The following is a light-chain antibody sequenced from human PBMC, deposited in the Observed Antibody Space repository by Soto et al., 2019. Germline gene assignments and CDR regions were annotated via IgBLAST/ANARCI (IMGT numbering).Light chain of an antibody. J-gene: IGLJ1*01. CDR1: SSNIGAGHD. Sequence: VLTQPPSVSGAPGQRVTISCTGSSSNIGAGHDVHWYQQLPGTAPKLLIYGNSNRPSGVPDRSSGSKSGTSASLAITGLQAEDEADYYCQSYDSSLSGSEVFGTGTKVTVL. V-gene: IGLV1-40*01. CDR3: QSYDSSLSGSEV. CDR2: GNS.